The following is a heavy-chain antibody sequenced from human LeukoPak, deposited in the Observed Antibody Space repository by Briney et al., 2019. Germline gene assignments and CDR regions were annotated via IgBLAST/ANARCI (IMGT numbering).Heavy chain of an antibody. CDR3: GSGWGFDY. J-gene: IGHJ4*02. CDR2: INPSGGST. CDR1: VYTFTKYH. Sequence: ASVKVSCKASVYTFTKYHMHWVRQAPGQGLEWMGIINPSGGSTSYAQKFQGRVTMTRDTSTSTVYMELSSLRSEDTAVYYCGSGWGFDYWGQGTLVTVSS. D-gene: IGHD6-19*01. V-gene: IGHV1-46*01.